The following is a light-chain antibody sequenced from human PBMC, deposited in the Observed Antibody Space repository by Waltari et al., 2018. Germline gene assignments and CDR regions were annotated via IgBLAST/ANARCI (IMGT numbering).Light chain of an antibody. CDR3: MQGTHWPWT. CDR2: RVS. CDR1: QSLVHSDGNPY. V-gene: IGKV2-30*02. J-gene: IGKJ1*01. Sequence: DVVMTQSPLSLPVTLGQPASIPFRSSQSLVHSDGNPYLNWFQQRPGQSQMRLFYRVSRRDSGVPHRFSGSGSGTDFKLRISRVEAEDVGIYYCMQGTHWPWTFGQGTKVEIK.